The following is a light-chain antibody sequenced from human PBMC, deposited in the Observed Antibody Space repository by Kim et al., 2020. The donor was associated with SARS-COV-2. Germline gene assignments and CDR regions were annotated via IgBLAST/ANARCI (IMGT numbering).Light chain of an antibody. Sequence: ASVGDSVTITCRASPSISSWLAWYQQKPGKAPKLLIYDASSLESGVPSRFSGSGYGTEFTLTISSLQPDDFATYYCQQYNSYTWTFGQGTKVDIK. CDR3: QQYNSYTWT. V-gene: IGKV1-5*01. CDR2: DAS. CDR1: PSISSW. J-gene: IGKJ1*01.